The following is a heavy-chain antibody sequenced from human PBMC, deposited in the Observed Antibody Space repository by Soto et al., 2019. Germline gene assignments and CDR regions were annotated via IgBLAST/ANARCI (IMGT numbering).Heavy chain of an antibody. D-gene: IGHD1-1*01. V-gene: IGHV1-46*03. J-gene: IGHJ2*01. CDR3: ARDRIPPKGATGYWYFDL. CDR2: INPSGGS. CDR1: GYTFTSYY. Sequence: QVQLVQSGAEVKKPGASVKVSCKASGYTFTSYYMHWVRQAPGQGLEWMGIINPSGGSSYAQKFQGRVTMPRDTSTSTVYMELRSVTSEDTAVYYCARDRIPPKGATGYWYFDLWGRGTLVTVSS.